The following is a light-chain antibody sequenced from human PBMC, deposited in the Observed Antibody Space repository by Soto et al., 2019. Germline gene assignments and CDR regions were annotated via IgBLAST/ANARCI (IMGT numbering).Light chain of an antibody. CDR3: AAWDDSLNGYYV. Sequence: QSALTQPPSASGTPGQRVTISCSGSSSNIGRNTVNWYQQLPGTAPKLLIYSNNQRPSGVPDRFSGSKSGTSASLAISVFQSEDEADYYCAAWDDSLNGYYVFGTGTKVTVL. V-gene: IGLV1-44*01. CDR2: SNN. J-gene: IGLJ1*01. CDR1: SSNIGRNT.